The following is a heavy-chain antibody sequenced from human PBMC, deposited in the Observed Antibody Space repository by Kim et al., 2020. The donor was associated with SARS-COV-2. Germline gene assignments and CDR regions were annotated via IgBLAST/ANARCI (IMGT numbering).Heavy chain of an antibody. J-gene: IGHJ5*01. V-gene: IGHV3-30*18. CDR3: AKESPLNPYYYGHDS. D-gene: IGHD3-16*01. Sequence: GGSLRLSCAASGFTFSNCGMHWVRQAPGKGLEWVGVISYDGSNNYYADSVTGRFTISRDNSTDTLYLHMNNLRAEDTALYSCAKESPLNPYYYGHDSWG. CDR2: ISYDGSNN. CDR1: GFTFSNCG.